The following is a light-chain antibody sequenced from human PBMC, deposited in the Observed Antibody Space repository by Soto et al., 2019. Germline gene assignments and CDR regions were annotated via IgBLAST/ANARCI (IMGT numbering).Light chain of an antibody. CDR1: QGIDTY. Sequence: AIQMTQSPSSFSASVGDRVTITCRASQGIDTYLAWYQQKPGKAPRLLMYATSVLESGVPSRFSGSGSGTDYTLTISSLXXXDXXXXXXXXYYXHPPTFGQGTKLDMK. V-gene: IGKV1-8*01. J-gene: IGKJ2*01. CDR3: XXYYXHPPT. CDR2: ATS.